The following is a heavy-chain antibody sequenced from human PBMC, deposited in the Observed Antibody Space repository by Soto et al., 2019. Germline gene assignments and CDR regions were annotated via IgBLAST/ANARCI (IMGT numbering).Heavy chain of an antibody. J-gene: IGHJ4*02. CDR3: TLYYYDSSGYYSDY. D-gene: IGHD3-22*01. V-gene: IGHV4-61*01. Sequence: SETLSLTCTVSGGSVSSGSYYWSWIRQPPGKGLEWIGYIYYSGSTNYNPSLKSRVTISVDTSKNQFSLKLSSVTAADTAVYYCTLYYYDSSGYYSDYWGQGTLVTVPS. CDR1: GGSVSSGSYY. CDR2: IYYSGST.